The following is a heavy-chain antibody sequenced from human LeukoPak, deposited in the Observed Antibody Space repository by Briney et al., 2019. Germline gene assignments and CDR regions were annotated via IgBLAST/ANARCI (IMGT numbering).Heavy chain of an antibody. Sequence: GGSLRLSCTASGFTFNHYGMHWVRQAPGRRLEWVAGIWYDGTNKYYAASVKGRLTISRDNSRNTLYLQMNSLRVEDTAMYSCARDPAGNRGNFDYWGQGTLVTVSS. V-gene: IGHV3-33*01. D-gene: IGHD6-13*01. CDR1: GFTFNHYG. CDR2: IWYDGTNK. J-gene: IGHJ4*02. CDR3: ARDPAGNRGNFDY.